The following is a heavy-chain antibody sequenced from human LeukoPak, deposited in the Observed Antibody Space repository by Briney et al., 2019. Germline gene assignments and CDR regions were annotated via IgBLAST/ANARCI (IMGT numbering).Heavy chain of an antibody. J-gene: IGHJ3*02. Sequence: SETLSLTCSVSGGSISPNFWTWIRQPPGKGLEWTGYIFDSGSTNYNPSLKSRVTISLDTSKNQFSLKLDSVTAADTAVYFCARDPYGPPDALDIWGQGTTVTVSS. D-gene: IGHD3-10*01. CDR1: GGSISPNF. CDR2: IFDSGST. V-gene: IGHV4-59*01. CDR3: ARDPYGPPDALDI.